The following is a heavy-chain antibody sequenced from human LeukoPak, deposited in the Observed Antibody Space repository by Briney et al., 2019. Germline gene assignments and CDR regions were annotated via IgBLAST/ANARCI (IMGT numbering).Heavy chain of an antibody. CDR2: ISYDGSNK. V-gene: IGHV3-30-3*01. J-gene: IGHJ4*02. CDR3: ARDWAGGPHDY. D-gene: IGHD3-10*01. Sequence: GGSLRLSCAASGFTFSSYAMHWVRQAPGKGLEWVAVISYDGSNKYYADSVKGRFTISRDNSKNTLYLQMNSLRAEDTAVYYCARDWAGGPHDYWGQGTLVTVSS. CDR1: GFTFSSYA.